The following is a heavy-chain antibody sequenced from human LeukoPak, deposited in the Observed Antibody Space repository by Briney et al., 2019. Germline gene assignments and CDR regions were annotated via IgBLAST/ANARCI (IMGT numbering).Heavy chain of an antibody. CDR2: IYYSGST. CDR3: ARDSYRTIWYGAFDI. J-gene: IGHJ3*02. D-gene: IGHD6-13*01. V-gene: IGHV4-59*01. Sequence: PSETLSLTCTVSGGSISNYYWNWIRQPPGKGLEWIGYIYYSGSTDYNPSLKSRVTMSVDTSKSQFSLKLTSVTAADTAVYYCARDSYRTIWYGAFDIWGQGTTVTVSS. CDR1: GGSISNYY.